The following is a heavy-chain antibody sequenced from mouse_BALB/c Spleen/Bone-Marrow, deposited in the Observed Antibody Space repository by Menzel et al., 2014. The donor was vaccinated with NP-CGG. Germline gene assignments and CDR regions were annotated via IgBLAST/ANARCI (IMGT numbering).Heavy chain of an antibody. CDR2: INPSTGYT. CDR3: ARGNYEAMDY. D-gene: IGHD2-1*01. V-gene: IGHV1-7*01. CDR1: GYTFTSYW. Sequence: VQLQQSGAELAKPGASVKMSCKASGYTFTSYWMHWVKQRPGQGLEWIGYINPSTGYTAYNQKFKDKATLTADKSSNTAYMQLSSLTSEDSAVHYCARGNYEAMDYWGQGTSVTVSS. J-gene: IGHJ4*01.